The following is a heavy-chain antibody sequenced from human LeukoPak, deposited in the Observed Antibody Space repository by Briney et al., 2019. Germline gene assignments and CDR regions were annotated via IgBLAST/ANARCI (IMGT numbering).Heavy chain of an antibody. CDR2: INPNSGGT. D-gene: IGHD1-26*01. CDR1: GYTFTGYY. V-gene: IGHV1-2*02. Sequence: ASVKVSCKASGYTFTGYYMHWVRQAPGQGLEWMGWINPNSGGTNYAQKFQGRVTMTRDTSISTAYMELSRLRSDDTAVYYCARDESEGAGFDPWGQGTLVTVSS. CDR3: ARDESEGAGFDP. J-gene: IGHJ5*02.